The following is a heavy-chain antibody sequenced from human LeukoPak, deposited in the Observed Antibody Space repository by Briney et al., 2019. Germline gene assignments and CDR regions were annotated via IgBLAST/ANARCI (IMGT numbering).Heavy chain of an antibody. CDR2: IKYDGSAT. D-gene: IGHD3-3*01. J-gene: IGHJ4*02. CDR3: VSGSLQSGYNFDY. Sequence: GGSLRLSCAASGFTFSSYWMSWVRQVPGKGLVWVSHIKYDGSATNYADSVKGRFTISRDNAKNTLYLQMNSLRAEDTAVYYCVSGSLQSGYNFDYWGQGALATVSS. V-gene: IGHV3-74*01. CDR1: GFTFSSYW.